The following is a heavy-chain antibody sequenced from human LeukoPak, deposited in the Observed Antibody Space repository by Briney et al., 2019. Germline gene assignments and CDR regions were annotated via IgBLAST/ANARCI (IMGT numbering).Heavy chain of an antibody. Sequence: GASVKVSCKASGYTFTSYYMHWVRQAPGQGLEWMGLINPSGGSTSYAQKFQGRVTMTRDTSTSTVYMELSSLRSEDTAVYYCARGGASGRWYYYDSSGPENRYDYWGQGTLVTVSS. CDR1: GYTFTSYY. V-gene: IGHV1-46*01. CDR2: INPSGGST. D-gene: IGHD3-22*01. J-gene: IGHJ4*02. CDR3: ARGGASGRWYYYDSSGPENRYDY.